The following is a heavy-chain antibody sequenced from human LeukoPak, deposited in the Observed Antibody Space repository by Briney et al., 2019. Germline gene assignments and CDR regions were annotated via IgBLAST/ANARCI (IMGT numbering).Heavy chain of an antibody. V-gene: IGHV3-30-3*01. CDR1: GFTFSSYA. J-gene: IGHJ4*02. Sequence: GGSLRLSCAASGFTFSSYAMHWVRQAPGKGLEWVAVMSYDGSNKYYADSVKGRFTISRDNSKNTLYLQMNSLRAEDTAVYYCARSSWIQLFGYFDYWGQGTLVTVSS. CDR3: ARSSWIQLFGYFDY. D-gene: IGHD5-18*01. CDR2: MSYDGSNK.